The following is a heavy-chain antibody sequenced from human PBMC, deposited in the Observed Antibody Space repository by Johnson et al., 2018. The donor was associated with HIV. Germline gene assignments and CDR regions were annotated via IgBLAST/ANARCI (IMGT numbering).Heavy chain of an antibody. D-gene: IGHD4-17*01. CDR2: IYSGGST. CDR3: ATLTVRSRAFDL. J-gene: IGHJ3*01. CDR1: EFTVSSNY. Sequence: VQLVESGGGVVQPGRSLRLSCAASEFTVSSNYMSWVRQAPGKGLEWVSVIYSGGSTYYADSVKGRFTISRDNSKHTLYLHMNSLGAEDTALYCGATLTVRSRAFDLWGQGTLVTVSS. V-gene: IGHV3-66*01.